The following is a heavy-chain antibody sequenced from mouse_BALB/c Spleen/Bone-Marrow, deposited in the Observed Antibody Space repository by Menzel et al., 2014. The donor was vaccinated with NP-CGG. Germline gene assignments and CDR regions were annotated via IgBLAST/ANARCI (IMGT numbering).Heavy chain of an antibody. J-gene: IGHJ1*01. V-gene: IGHV5-17*02. CDR2: ISSDSDTI. D-gene: IGHD2-4*01. CDR3: TRDHDYDWYFDV. CDR1: GFTFSSFG. Sequence: EVQLQESGGGLAQPGGSRKLSCTASGFTFSSFGMHWVRQAPEKGLEWVAYISSDSDTIYYADTVKGRFTISRDNPKNTLFLQMTSLRSEDTAMYYCTRDHDYDWYFDVWGAGTTVTVSS.